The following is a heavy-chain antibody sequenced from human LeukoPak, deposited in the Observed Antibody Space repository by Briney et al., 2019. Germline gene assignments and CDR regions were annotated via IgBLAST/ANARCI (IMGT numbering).Heavy chain of an antibody. CDR3: ARAADYYYGSGSYYNGPRYYGMDV. D-gene: IGHD3-10*01. CDR1: GYSFTSYW. CDR2: IDPSDSYT. J-gene: IGHJ6*02. Sequence: GESLKISCKGSGYSFTSYWISWVRQMPGKGLEWMGRIDPSDSYTNYSPSFQGHVTISADKSISTAYLQWSSLEASDTAMYYCARAADYYYGSGSYYNGPRYYGMDVWGQGTTVTVSS. V-gene: IGHV5-10-1*01.